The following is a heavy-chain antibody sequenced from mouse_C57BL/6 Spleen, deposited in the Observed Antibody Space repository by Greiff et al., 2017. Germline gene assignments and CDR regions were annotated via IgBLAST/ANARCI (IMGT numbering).Heavy chain of an antibody. D-gene: IGHD1-1*01. Sequence: LVESGAELVRPGTSVKVSCKASGYAFTNYLIEWVKQRPGQGLEWIGVINPGSGGTNYNEKFKGKATLTADKSSSTAYMQLSSLTSEDSAVYFCARGLYGSSYGYWGQGTTLTVSS. CDR3: ARGLYGSSYGY. CDR1: GYAFTNYL. V-gene: IGHV1-54*01. CDR2: INPGSGGT. J-gene: IGHJ2*01.